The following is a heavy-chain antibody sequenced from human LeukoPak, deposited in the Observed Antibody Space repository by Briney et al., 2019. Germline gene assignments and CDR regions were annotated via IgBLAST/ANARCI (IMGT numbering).Heavy chain of an antibody. V-gene: IGHV4-34*01. Sequence: SETLSLTCAVYGGSFSGYYWSWIRQPPGKGLEWIGEINHSGSTNYNPSLKSRVKSRVTKSLDTSKNQFSLKLSSVTAADTAVYYCARGGSDYGDYVGAFDIWGQGTMVTVSS. J-gene: IGHJ3*02. CDR2: INHSGST. CDR1: GGSFSGYY. CDR3: ARGGSDYGDYVGAFDI. D-gene: IGHD4-17*01.